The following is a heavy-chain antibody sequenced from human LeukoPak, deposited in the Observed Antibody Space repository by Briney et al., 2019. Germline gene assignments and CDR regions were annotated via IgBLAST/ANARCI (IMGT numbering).Heavy chain of an antibody. CDR1: GFTFSSSV. Sequence: PGGSLRLSCSASGFTFSSSVMHWVRQAPGKGLEYVSGITSDGASTYYTESVKDRLTISRDNSKNTLDLQMSSLRIEDTALYYCVRVSPGSYHGYWGQGTLVTVFS. CDR3: VRVSPGSYHGY. V-gene: IGHV3-64D*09. D-gene: IGHD3-10*01. J-gene: IGHJ4*02. CDR2: ITSDGAST.